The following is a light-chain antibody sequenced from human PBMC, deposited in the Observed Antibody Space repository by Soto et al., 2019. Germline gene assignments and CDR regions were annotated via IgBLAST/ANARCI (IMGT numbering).Light chain of an antibody. V-gene: IGKV3-20*01. CDR3: QQYGSSGT. J-gene: IGKJ1*01. Sequence: EIVLTQSPGPLSLSPGERATLSCRASQSVSSYLAWYQQKPGQAPRLLIYGASNRATGIPDRFSGSGSGTDFTLTISRLEPEDFAVYYCQQYGSSGTFGQGTKV. CDR1: QSVSSY. CDR2: GAS.